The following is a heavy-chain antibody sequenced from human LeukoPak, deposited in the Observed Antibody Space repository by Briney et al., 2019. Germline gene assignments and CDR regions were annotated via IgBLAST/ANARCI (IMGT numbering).Heavy chain of an antibody. Sequence: PGGSLRLSCAASGFTFSNYAMSWVRQAPGKGLEWVSVISGSGGSTYYADSVKGRFTISRDNSKNTLYLQMNSLRAEDTAVYYCAKDPTVPGTAEYFPEWGQGTPVTVYS. V-gene: IGHV3-23*01. CDR2: ISGSGGST. J-gene: IGHJ1*01. D-gene: IGHD6-19*01. CDR3: AKDPTVPGTAEYFPE. CDR1: GFTFSNYA.